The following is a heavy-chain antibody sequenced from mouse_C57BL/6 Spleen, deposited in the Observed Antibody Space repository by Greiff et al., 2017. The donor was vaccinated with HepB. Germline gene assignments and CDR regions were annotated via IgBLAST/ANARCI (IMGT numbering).Heavy chain of an antibody. CDR3: ARYYGNYNAMDY. CDR1: GYTFTDYY. D-gene: IGHD2-1*01. J-gene: IGHJ4*01. V-gene: IGHV1-76*01. CDR2: IYPGSGNT. Sequence: VQLKESGAELVRPGASVKLSCKASGYTFTDYYINWVKQRPGQGLEWIARIYPGSGNTYYNEKFKGKATLTAEKSSSTAYMQLSSLTSEDSAVYFCARYYGNYNAMDYWGQGTSVTVSS.